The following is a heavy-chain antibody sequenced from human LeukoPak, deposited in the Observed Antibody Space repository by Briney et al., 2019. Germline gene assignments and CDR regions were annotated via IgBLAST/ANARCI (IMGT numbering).Heavy chain of an antibody. V-gene: IGHV4-59*08. CDR3: ARHVEQWLTPFDY. CDR1: GGSISSYY. Sequence: SETLSLTCTVSGGSISSYYWSWIRQSPGKGLEXIGNIYYSGRTNYNPSLKSRVTISVDTSKNQFSLKLSSVTAADTAVYYCARHVEQWLTPFDYWGQGTLVTVSS. CDR2: IYYSGRT. J-gene: IGHJ4*02. D-gene: IGHD6-19*01.